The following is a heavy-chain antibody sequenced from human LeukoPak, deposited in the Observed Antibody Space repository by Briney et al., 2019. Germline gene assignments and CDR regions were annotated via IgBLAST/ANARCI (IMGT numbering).Heavy chain of an antibody. CDR2: IWYDGTNY. CDR3: AKEVQSGFDYTNSFDH. V-gene: IGHV3-33*06. J-gene: IGHJ4*02. Sequence: PGKSLRLSCAAPAFTFTSYGMHWRRQAPGKGLDRVAVIWYDGTNYYYSDSVKGRFANSRDDSHDMVYMQMNSLGAEDTSVYSCAKEVQSGFDYTNSFDHWGQGTLVAV. CDR1: AFTFTSYG. D-gene: IGHD4-11*01.